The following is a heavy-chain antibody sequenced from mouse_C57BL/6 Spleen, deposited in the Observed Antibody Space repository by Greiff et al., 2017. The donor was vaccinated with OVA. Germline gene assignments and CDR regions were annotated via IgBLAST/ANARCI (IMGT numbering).Heavy chain of an antibody. V-gene: IGHV10-1*01. CDR3: VGQPYGYGSMDY. CDR1: GFSFNTYA. J-gene: IGHJ4*01. Sequence: DVKLVESGGGLVQPKGSLKLSCAASGFSFNTYAMNWVRQAPGKGLEWVARIRSKSNNYATYYADSVKDRFTSSRDDSESMLYLQMNNLKTEDTAIYDCVGQPYGYGSMDYWGQGNSVTVSS. CDR2: IRSKSNNYAT. D-gene: IGHD2-2*01.